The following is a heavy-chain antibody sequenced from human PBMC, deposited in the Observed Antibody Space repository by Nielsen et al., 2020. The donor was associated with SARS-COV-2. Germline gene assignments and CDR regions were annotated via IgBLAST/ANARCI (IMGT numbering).Heavy chain of an antibody. D-gene: IGHD5-24*01. CDR2: IYYSGST. J-gene: IGHJ4*02. Sequence: SETLSLTCTVSGGSISSHYWSCLRQPPGKELEWIGYIYYSGSTNYNPSLKSRVTISVDTSKNQFSLKLSSVTAADTAVYYCARHRDVYIFDYWGQGTLVTVSS. CDR1: GGSISSHY. CDR3: ARHRDVYIFDY. V-gene: IGHV4-59*08.